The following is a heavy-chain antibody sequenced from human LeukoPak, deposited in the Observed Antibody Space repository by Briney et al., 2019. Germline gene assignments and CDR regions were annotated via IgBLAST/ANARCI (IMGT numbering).Heavy chain of an antibody. D-gene: IGHD3-22*01. J-gene: IGHJ4*02. CDR1: GYTFTSYG. CDR2: ISAYNGNT. Sequence: APVKVSCKASGYTFTSYGISWVRQAPGQGLEWMGWISAYNGNTNYAQKLQGRVTMTTDTSTSTAYMELRSLRSDDTAVYYCARDYYYDSSGYFDYWGQGTLVTVSS. V-gene: IGHV1-18*01. CDR3: ARDYYYDSSGYFDY.